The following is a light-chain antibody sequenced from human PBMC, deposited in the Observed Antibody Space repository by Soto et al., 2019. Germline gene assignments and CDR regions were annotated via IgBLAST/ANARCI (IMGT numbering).Light chain of an antibody. Sequence: DIQMTQSPSSLSASVGDRVTITCRASESIARHLNWYQQKPGRAPNLLIYAASSLQNGVPSRFRGGGSGTDFTLTISNLQPEDFATYYCQQTYSTLSITFGQGTRLDI. CDR1: ESIARH. CDR2: AAS. V-gene: IGKV1-39*01. CDR3: QQTYSTLSIT. J-gene: IGKJ5*01.